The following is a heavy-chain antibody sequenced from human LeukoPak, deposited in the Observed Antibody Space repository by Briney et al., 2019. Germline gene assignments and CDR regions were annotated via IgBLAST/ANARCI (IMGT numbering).Heavy chain of an antibody. J-gene: IGHJ3*02. V-gene: IGHV1-2*02. Sequence: ASGKVSCKASGYTFTSYYMHWVRQAPGQGLEWMGWINPNSGGTNYAQKFQGRATMTRDSSISTAYMELSRLRSDDTAVYYCARSVGAAAGTDAFDIWGQGTMVTVSS. D-gene: IGHD6-13*01. CDR1: GYTFTSYY. CDR2: INPNSGGT. CDR3: ARSVGAAAGTDAFDI.